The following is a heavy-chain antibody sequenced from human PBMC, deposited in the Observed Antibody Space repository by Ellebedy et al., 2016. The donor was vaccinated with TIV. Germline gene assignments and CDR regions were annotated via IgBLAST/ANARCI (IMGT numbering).Heavy chain of an antibody. CDR3: ANRGSRSSSSKAIDY. CDR2: FDPEDGET. D-gene: IGHD6-6*01. V-gene: IGHV1-24*01. Sequence: ASVKVSCKVSGYTLTELSMHWVRQAPGKGLEWMGGFDPEDGETIYAQKFQGRVTMTRNTSINTAYMELSSLRSEDTAIYYCANRGSRSSSSKAIDYWGQGTLVTVSS. J-gene: IGHJ4*02. CDR1: GYTLTELS.